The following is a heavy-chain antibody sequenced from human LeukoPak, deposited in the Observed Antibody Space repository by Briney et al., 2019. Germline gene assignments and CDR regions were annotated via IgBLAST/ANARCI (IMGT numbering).Heavy chain of an antibody. Sequence: ASVKVSCKASGYTFASYDINWLRQATGQGLEWMGWMNPNSANTGYAQKFQGRVTMTRNSSISTAYMELSSLISEDTAVYYCARDTRTGEDGTAGTFDYWGQGTLVTVSS. D-gene: IGHD5-24*01. CDR2: MNPNSANT. J-gene: IGHJ4*02. V-gene: IGHV1-8*01. CDR3: ARDTRTGEDGTAGTFDY. CDR1: GYTFASYD.